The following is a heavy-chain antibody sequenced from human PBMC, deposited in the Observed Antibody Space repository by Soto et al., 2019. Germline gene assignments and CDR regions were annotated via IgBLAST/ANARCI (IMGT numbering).Heavy chain of an antibody. V-gene: IGHV4-30-2*01. J-gene: IGHJ4*02. Sequence: SETLSLTCAVSGGSISSGGYSWSWIRQPPGKGLEWIGYIYHSGSTYYNPSLKSRVTISVDRSKNQFSLKLSSVTAADTAVYYCASRGYSYGYFDYWGQGTLVTSPQ. CDR2: IYHSGST. D-gene: IGHD5-18*01. CDR3: ASRGYSYGYFDY. CDR1: GGSISSGGYS.